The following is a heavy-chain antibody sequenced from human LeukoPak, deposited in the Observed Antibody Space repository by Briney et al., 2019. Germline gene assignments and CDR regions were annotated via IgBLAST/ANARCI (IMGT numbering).Heavy chain of an antibody. D-gene: IGHD4-11*01. CDR2: IYYSGST. Sequence: SETLSLTCTVSGGSISSYYWSWIQQPPGKGLEWIGYIYYSGSTNYNPSLKSRVTISVDTSKNQFSLKLSSVTAADTAVYYCAAYDYSNSYYFDYWGQGTLVTVSS. CDR3: AAYDYSNSYYFDY. V-gene: IGHV4-59*01. J-gene: IGHJ4*02. CDR1: GGSISSYY.